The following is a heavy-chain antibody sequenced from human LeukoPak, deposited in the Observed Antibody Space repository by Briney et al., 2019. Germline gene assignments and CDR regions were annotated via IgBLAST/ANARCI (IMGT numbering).Heavy chain of an antibody. CDR2: ISDSSSYI. Sequence: PGGSLRLSCTASGFTFSSYAMNWVRQAPGKGLEWVSSISDSSSYIYYADSVKGRFTISRDNAKNSLYLQMNSLRAEDTAVYYCARGMVRGVGPFDPWGQGTLVTVSS. CDR1: GFTFSSYA. D-gene: IGHD3-10*01. J-gene: IGHJ5*02. CDR3: ARGMVRGVGPFDP. V-gene: IGHV3-21*01.